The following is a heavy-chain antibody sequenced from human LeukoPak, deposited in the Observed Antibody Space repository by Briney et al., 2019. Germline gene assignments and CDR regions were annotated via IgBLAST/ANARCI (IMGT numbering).Heavy chain of an antibody. Sequence: SETLSLTCTVSGGSITSYYWSWIRQPPGKGLEWIGYMYHSGSTNYNPSLKSRVSIPIDTSKTQFSLKLNSVTAADTAVYYCAAGTSWFDPWGQGTLVTVSS. CDR1: GGSITSYY. CDR2: MYHSGST. CDR3: AAGTSWFDP. D-gene: IGHD6-13*01. J-gene: IGHJ5*02. V-gene: IGHV4-59*01.